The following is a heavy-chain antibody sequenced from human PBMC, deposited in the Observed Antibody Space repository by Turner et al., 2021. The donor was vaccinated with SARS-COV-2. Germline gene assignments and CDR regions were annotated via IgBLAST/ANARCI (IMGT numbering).Heavy chain of an antibody. D-gene: IGHD2-15*01. J-gene: IGHJ6*02. Sequence: QVQLQESGPGLVRPSETLSLTCTVTGCSISSKSWSWIRQSPGRGLEWIGYFYKIGSIDYNPSLRSRVTISVDTSKNQLSLNLISVTAADTAVYYCARHQGSGSGYDHGMNVWGQGTAVIVSS. CDR2: FYKIGSI. V-gene: IGHV4-59*08. CDR1: GCSISSKS. CDR3: ARHQGSGSGYDHGMNV.